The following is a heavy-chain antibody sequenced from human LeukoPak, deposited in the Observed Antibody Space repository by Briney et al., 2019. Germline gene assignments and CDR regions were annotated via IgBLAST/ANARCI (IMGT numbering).Heavy chain of an antibody. Sequence: SETLSLTCAVSGDYISSSSYYWGWIRQSPGTGLKWIGDIYHSGRTYYNPSLKSRVAISIDTSKNQFSLRLRSMTAADTAVCQCARRRYYDSTGYFEWGRGTLVTVSS. CDR1: GDYISSSSYY. V-gene: IGHV4-39*01. CDR2: IYHSGRT. J-gene: IGHJ1*01. D-gene: IGHD3-22*01. CDR3: ARRRYYDSTGYFE.